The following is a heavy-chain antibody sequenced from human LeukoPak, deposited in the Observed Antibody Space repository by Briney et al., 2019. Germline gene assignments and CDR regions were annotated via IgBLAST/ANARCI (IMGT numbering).Heavy chain of an antibody. D-gene: IGHD3-16*01. CDR2: IYYSGST. Sequence: SQTLSLTCTVSGGSISSGGYYWSWIRQHPGKGLEWIGYIYYSGSTYYNPSLKSRVTISVDTSKNQFSLKLSSVTAADTAVYYRARDRSGGYFDYWGQGTLVTVSS. V-gene: IGHV4-31*03. J-gene: IGHJ4*02. CDR1: GGSISSGGYY. CDR3: ARDRSGGYFDY.